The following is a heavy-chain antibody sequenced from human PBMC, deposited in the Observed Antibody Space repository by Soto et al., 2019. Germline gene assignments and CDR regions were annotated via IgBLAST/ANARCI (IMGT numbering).Heavy chain of an antibody. V-gene: IGHV3-53*01. J-gene: IGHJ4*02. CDR2: IYSGGDT. CDR1: GFTFSSYW. Sequence: GGSLRLSCAASGFTFSSYWMHWVRQAPGKGLEWVSVIYSGGDTYYADSVKGRFTISRDNSKNTLYLQMNSLRAEDTAVYYCASAAVTAPDYWGQGTLVTVSS. D-gene: IGHD2-21*02. CDR3: ASAAVTAPDY.